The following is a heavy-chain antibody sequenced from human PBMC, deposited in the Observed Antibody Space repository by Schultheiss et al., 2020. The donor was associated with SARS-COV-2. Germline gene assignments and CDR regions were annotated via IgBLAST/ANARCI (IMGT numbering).Heavy chain of an antibody. CDR2: ISGSGGST. CDR3: AKEDEGFDY. Sequence: GGSLRLSCAASGFTVSSNYMSWVRQAPGKGLEWVSAISGSGGSTYYADSVKGRFTISRDNAKNSLYLQMNSLRAEDTAVYYCAKEDEGFDYWGQGTLVTVSS. CDR1: GFTVSSNY. J-gene: IGHJ4*02. V-gene: IGHV3-23*01.